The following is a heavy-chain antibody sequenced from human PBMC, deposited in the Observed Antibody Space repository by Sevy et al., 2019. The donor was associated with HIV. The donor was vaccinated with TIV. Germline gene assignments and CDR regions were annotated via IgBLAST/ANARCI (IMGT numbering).Heavy chain of an antibody. D-gene: IGHD3-22*01. J-gene: IGHJ4*02. V-gene: IGHV3-21*01. CDR2: ISSSSSYI. Sequence: GGSLRLSCAASGFTFSSYSMNWVRQAPGKELEWVSSISSSSSYIYYADSVKGRFTISRDNAKNSLYLQMNSLRAEDTAVYYCARYYDSSGRSRNFDYWGQGTLVTVSS. CDR1: GFTFSSYS. CDR3: ARYYDSSGRSRNFDY.